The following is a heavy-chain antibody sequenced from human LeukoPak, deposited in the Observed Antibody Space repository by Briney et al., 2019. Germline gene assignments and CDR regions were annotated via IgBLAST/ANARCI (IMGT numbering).Heavy chain of an antibody. V-gene: IGHV3-23*01. Sequence: GGSLRLSCAASGLSFSSFAMSWVRQGPARGLEWVSSIRGNGETFYVDSVKGRFTLSSDSSRYTVYFQLNNLRVEDTAIYYCARASWVSSTDAVRWGQGTLVTVSS. CDR3: ARASWVSSTDAVR. CDR2: IRGNGET. CDR1: GLSFSSFA. D-gene: IGHD3-16*01. J-gene: IGHJ4*02.